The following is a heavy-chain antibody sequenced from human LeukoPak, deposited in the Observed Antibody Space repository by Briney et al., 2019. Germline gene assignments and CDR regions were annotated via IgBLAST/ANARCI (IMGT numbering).Heavy chain of an antibody. CDR2: SGTRSGTK. D-gene: IGHD3-16*02. J-gene: IGHJ4*02. CDR3: LLQMTYGELSDPDF. V-gene: IGHV3-69-1*01. CDR1: GFTVSNNY. Sequence: GGSLRLSCAASGFTVSNNYMSWVRQAPGKGLEWDSSSGTRSGTKYYADSVMGRFTISRDSAMNSVSLQINSLRAEDTAVYYCLLQMTYGELSDPDFRGQGTLVTVSS.